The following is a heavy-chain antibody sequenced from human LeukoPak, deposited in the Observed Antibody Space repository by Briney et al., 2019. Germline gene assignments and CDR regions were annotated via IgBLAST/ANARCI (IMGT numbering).Heavy chain of an antibody. D-gene: IGHD3-10*01. J-gene: IGHJ4*02. CDR1: GGSISSYY. V-gene: IGHV4-59*01. Sequence: SETLSLTCTVSGGSISSYYWSWIRQPPGKGLEWIGQIYYSGSTNYNPSLKSRVTISVDTSKNQFSLKLSSVTAADTAVYYCARGGLWFGELSHFDYWGQGTLVTVSS. CDR3: ARGGLWFGELSHFDY. CDR2: IYYSGST.